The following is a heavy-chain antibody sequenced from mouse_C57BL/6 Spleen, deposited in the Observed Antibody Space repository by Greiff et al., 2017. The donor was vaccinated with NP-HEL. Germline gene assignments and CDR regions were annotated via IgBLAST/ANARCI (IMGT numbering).Heavy chain of an antibody. Sequence: QVQLKQSGAELARPGASVKMSCKASGYTFTSYTMHWVKQRPGQGLEWIGYINPSSGYTKYNQKFKDKATLTADKSSSTAYMQLSSLTSEDSAVYYCARGYYGSSPGAMDYWGQGTSVTVSS. CDR2: INPSSGYT. D-gene: IGHD1-1*01. CDR3: ARGYYGSSPGAMDY. CDR1: GYTFTSYT. V-gene: IGHV1-4*01. J-gene: IGHJ4*01.